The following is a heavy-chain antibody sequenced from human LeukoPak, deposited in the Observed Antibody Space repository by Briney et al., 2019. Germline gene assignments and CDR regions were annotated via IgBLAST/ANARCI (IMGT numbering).Heavy chain of an antibody. CDR3: VSFYYSAFFDS. D-gene: IGHD4/OR15-4a*01. CDR1: GFTFSDYY. V-gene: IGHV3-11*03. J-gene: IGHJ4*02. CDR2: ISISSSYT. Sequence: GGSLRLSCAASGFTFSDYYMSWIRQAPGKGLEWLSYISISSSYTNYADSVKGRFTISRDVAKNTLYLQMNSLRAEDTAVYYCVSFYYSAFFDSWGQGTLVTVS.